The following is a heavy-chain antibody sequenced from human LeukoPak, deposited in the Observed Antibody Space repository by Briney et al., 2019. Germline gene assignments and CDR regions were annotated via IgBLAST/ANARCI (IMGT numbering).Heavy chain of an antibody. CDR1: GYTFTSYG. V-gene: IGHV1-18*01. D-gene: IGHD6-19*01. CDR3: ARGAVAMSYYYYMDV. CDR2: ISAYNGNT. Sequence: ASVKVSCKASGYTFTSYGISWVRQAPGQGLEWMGWISAYNGNTNYAQKLQGRVTMTTDTSTSTAYMELGSLRSDDTAVYYCARGAVAMSYYYYMDVWGKGTTVTVSS. J-gene: IGHJ6*03.